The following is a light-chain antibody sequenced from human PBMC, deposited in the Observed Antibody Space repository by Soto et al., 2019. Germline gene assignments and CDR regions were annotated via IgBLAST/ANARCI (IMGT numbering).Light chain of an antibody. CDR1: QSVLHSSNTMNY. Sequence: DIVMTQSPDSLAVSLGEKATINCKSSQSVLHSSNTMNYLAWYRQRPGQPPKLVTNWASTRESGVPDRCSGSGSRTHFSLPISGLQAEDVAVYYFQQFYSPPYTFGQGTTLQIK. V-gene: IGKV4-1*01. CDR2: WAS. CDR3: QQFYSPPYT. J-gene: IGKJ2*01.